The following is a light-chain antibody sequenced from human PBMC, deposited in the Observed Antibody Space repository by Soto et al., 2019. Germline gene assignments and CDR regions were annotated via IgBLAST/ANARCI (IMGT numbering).Light chain of an antibody. J-gene: IGLJ1*01. V-gene: IGLV2-23*02. Sequence: QSVLTKPASVSGSPGESITISCTGTSSDVGSYNLVSWYQQHPGKAPKLMIYEVSKRPSGVSNRFSGSKSGNTASLTTSGLQAEDEADYYCCSYAGSRVFGTGTKVTVL. CDR3: CSYAGSRV. CDR1: SSDVGSYNL. CDR2: EVS.